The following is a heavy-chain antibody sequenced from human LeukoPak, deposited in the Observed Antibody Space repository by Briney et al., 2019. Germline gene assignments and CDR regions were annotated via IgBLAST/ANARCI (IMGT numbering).Heavy chain of an antibody. Sequence: GGSLRLSCAASGFTFTSYSMNWVRQAPGKGLEWVSTISGGGGSTYYADSVKGRFTISRDNSKNTLYLQMNSLRAEDTAVYYCARAGAAGYNLDYWGQGTLVTVSS. D-gene: IGHD5-24*01. CDR3: ARAGAAGYNLDY. CDR2: ISGGGGST. V-gene: IGHV3-23*01. J-gene: IGHJ4*02. CDR1: GFTFTSYS.